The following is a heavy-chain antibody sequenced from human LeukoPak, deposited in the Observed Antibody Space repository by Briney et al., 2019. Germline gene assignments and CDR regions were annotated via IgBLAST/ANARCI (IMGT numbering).Heavy chain of an antibody. D-gene: IGHD3-22*01. CDR1: GGSISSYY. V-gene: IGHV4-59*08. CDR3: ARVNWDYYDSSGYIDY. Sequence: PSETLSLTCTVSGGSISSYYWSWIRQPPEKGLEWIGYIYYSGSTNYSPSFKGRVTMSVDTSKNQFSLKLSSVTAADTAVYYCARVNWDYYDSSGYIDYWGQGTLVTVSS. J-gene: IGHJ4*02. CDR2: IYYSGST.